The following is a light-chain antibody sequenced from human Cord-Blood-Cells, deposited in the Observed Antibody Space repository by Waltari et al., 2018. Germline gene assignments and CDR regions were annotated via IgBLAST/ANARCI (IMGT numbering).Light chain of an antibody. CDR2: MNN. CDR1: SPHTGSNH. V-gene: IGLV1-47*01. Sequence: QSVLTQPPSASGTPGQRVTIACSGSSPHTGSNHQYCYQQLPGTAPKLLIYMNNQRPSGVPDRFSGSKSGTSASLAISGLRSEDEADYYCAAWDDSLSGPVFGGGTKLTVL. CDR3: AAWDDSLSGPV. J-gene: IGLJ3*02.